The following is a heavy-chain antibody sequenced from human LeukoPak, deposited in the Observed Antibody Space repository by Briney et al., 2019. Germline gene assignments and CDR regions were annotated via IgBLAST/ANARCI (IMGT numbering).Heavy chain of an antibody. V-gene: IGHV4-59*08. CDR2: IYYSGST. D-gene: IGHD3-22*01. Sequence: SETLSLTCTVSGGSISSYYWSWIRQPPGKGLEWIGYIYYSGSTNYNPSLKSRVTISVDTSKNQFSLKLSSVTAADTAVYYCARRFYDSSGHYNDYWGQGTLVTVSS. J-gene: IGHJ4*02. CDR3: ARRFYDSSGHYNDY. CDR1: GGSISSYY.